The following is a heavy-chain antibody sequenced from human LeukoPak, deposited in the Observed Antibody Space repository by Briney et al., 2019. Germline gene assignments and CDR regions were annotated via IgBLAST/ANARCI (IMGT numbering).Heavy chain of an antibody. Sequence: AETLSLTCTVSGGSISSYYWSWIRQPPGKGLEWIGYIYYSGSTNYNPSLKSRVTISVDTSKNQFSLKLSSVTAADTAVYYCARDVYRDYWGRGNLVSVSS. D-gene: IGHD2-2*02. V-gene: IGHV4-59*01. CDR1: GGSISSYY. J-gene: IGHJ4*02. CDR2: IYYSGST. CDR3: ARDVYRDY.